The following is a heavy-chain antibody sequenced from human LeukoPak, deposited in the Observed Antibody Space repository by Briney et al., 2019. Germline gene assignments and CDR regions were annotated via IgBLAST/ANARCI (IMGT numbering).Heavy chain of an antibody. D-gene: IGHD3-10*01. V-gene: IGHV3-23*01. CDR1: GFRFRGYG. J-gene: IGHJ3*02. CDR2: ISGSGGST. CDR3: AKSGPRDYYGSGSYSSELDI. Sequence: GGSLRLSCAASGFRFRGYGMSWVRQAPGKGLEWVSAISGSGGSTYYADSVKGRFTISRDNSKNTLYLQMNSLRAEDTAVYYCAKSGPRDYYGSGSYSSELDIWGQGTMVTVSS.